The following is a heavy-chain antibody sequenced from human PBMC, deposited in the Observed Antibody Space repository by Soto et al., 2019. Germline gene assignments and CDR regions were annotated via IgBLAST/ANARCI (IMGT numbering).Heavy chain of an antibody. CDR2: ISLYSDGT. Sequence: ASVKVSCKTSGYAFSNYGITWVRQAPGQPLEWLGWISLYSDGTNYAQKFQGRVSMTTDTSTTTAYMELRSLRSDDAAVYYCARVVPGAEAWFGPWGQGTLVTVPS. J-gene: IGHJ5*02. V-gene: IGHV1-18*01. CDR3: ARVVPGAEAWFGP. D-gene: IGHD2-2*01. CDR1: GYAFSNYG.